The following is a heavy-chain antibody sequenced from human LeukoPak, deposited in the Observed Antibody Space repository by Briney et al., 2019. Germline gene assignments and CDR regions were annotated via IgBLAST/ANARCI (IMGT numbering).Heavy chain of an antibody. Sequence: SETLSLTCSVSGGSISSSSYYWGWIRQPPGKGLEWIGSIFPSGTTYYNPSLKSRVTISIYTSKNQFSLKLISVTAADTAVYYCASLGGYQNGNFDYWGQGTLVTVSS. V-gene: IGHV4-39*07. D-gene: IGHD2-2*01. CDR1: GGSISSSSYY. CDR2: IFPSGTT. CDR3: ASLGGYQNGNFDY. J-gene: IGHJ4*02.